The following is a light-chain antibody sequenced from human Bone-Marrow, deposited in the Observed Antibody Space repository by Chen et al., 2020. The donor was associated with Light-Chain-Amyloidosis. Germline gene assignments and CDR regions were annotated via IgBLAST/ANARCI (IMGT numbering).Light chain of an antibody. Sequence: QSALTQPASVSGSPGQSITISCTGTSSDVGGYNYVSWYQHHPGEAPKLMIYEVSNRPSGVSNRFSGSKSGNTASLTIFGLQAEDEADYYCSSFTSRSTRVFGGGTKLTVL. CDR1: SSDVGGYNY. J-gene: IGLJ3*02. CDR3: SSFTSRSTRV. V-gene: IGLV2-14*01. CDR2: EVS.